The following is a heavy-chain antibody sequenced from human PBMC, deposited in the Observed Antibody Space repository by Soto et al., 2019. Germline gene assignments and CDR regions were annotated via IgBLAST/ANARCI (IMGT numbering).Heavy chain of an antibody. Sequence: QVQLVESGGGVVQPGRSLRLSCAASGLTFSSYDMHWVRQAPGKGLEWVAIISYEGSNEYYPDSVKGRFTISRDNSKNTLYLQMNSLRAEDTAVYHCAKGSGPMTPFDGMDVWGQGTTVTVSS. CDR1: GLTFSSYD. V-gene: IGHV3-30*18. CDR2: ISYEGSNE. D-gene: IGHD3-3*01. J-gene: IGHJ6*02. CDR3: AKGSGPMTPFDGMDV.